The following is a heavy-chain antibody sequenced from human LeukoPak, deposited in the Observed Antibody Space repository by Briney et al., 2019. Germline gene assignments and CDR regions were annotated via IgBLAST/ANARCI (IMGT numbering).Heavy chain of an antibody. D-gene: IGHD6-13*01. Sequence: PSETLSLTCAVYGGSFSGYYWSWIRQPPGKGLEWIGEINHSGSTNCNPSLKSRVTISVGTSKNQFSLKLSSVTAADTAVYYCARVGDQYSSSPLNYFDYWGQGTLVTVSS. J-gene: IGHJ4*02. CDR3: ARVGDQYSSSPLNYFDY. CDR2: INHSGST. CDR1: GGSFSGYY. V-gene: IGHV4-34*01.